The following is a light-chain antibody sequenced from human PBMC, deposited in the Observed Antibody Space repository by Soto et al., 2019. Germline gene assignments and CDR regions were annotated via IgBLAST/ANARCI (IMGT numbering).Light chain of an antibody. V-gene: IGLV2-14*01. J-gene: IGLJ3*02. CDR1: SSDVGGYNY. CDR2: DVS. CDR3: SSFTTRSTWV. Sequence: QSALTQPASVSGSPGQSITISCTGTSSDVGGYNYVSWYQQYPGKAPKLMIYDVSSRPSGVSNRFSGSKSGNTASLTVSGLQAEDEADYYCSSFTTRSTWVFGGGTKLTVL.